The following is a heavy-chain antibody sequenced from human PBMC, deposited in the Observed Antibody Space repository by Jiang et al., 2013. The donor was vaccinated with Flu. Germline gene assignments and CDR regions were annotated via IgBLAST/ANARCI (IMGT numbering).Heavy chain of an antibody. CDR1: GFTFSSYA. J-gene: IGHJ5*02. CDR3: AKYAIFGVVIRNWFDP. V-gene: IGHV3-23*01. D-gene: IGHD3-3*01. Sequence: GGGLVQPGGSLRLSCAASGFTFSSYAMSWVRQAPGKGLEWVSAISGSGGSTYYADSVKGRFTISRDNSKNTLYLQMNSLRAEDTAVYYCAKYAIFGVVIRNWFDPWGQGTLVTVSS. CDR2: ISGSGGST.